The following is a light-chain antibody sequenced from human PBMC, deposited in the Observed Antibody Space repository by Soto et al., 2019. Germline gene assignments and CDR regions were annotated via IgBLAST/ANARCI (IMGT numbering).Light chain of an antibody. V-gene: IGKV3-11*01. CDR1: RSISTY. Sequence: IVLTRIPATLSFSPGERATRSCIASRSISTYLSGYQQKPFQSPSLIIYYASNRAHGIPARFSGSGSGTDFSLTTSRIQPPEFAVYYYRQRRNGAQLTFGGGTKVDIK. CDR3: RQRRNGAQLT. CDR2: YAS. J-gene: IGKJ4*01.